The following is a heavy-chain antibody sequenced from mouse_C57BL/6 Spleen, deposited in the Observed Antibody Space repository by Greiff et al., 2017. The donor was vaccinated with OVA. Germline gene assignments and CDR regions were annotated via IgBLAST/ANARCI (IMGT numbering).Heavy chain of an antibody. CDR3: ARGNSSYGYFDV. CDR1: GYTFTSYW. J-gene: IGHJ1*03. D-gene: IGHD1-1*01. V-gene: IGHV1-50*01. CDR2: IDPSDSYT. Sequence: QVQLQQPGAELVKPGASVKLSCKASGYTFTSYWMQWVKQRPGQGLEWIGEIDPSDSYTNYNQKFKGKATLTVDTSSSTAYMQLSSLTSEDSAVYYCARGNSSYGYFDVWGTGTTVTVSS.